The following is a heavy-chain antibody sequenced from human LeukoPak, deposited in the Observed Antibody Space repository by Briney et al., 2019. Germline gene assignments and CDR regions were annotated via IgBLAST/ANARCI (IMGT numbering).Heavy chain of an antibody. V-gene: IGHV3-21*01. CDR1: GFTFSSYS. D-gene: IGHD5-12*01. J-gene: IGHJ6*02. CDR2: ISSSSSYI. Sequence: GGSLRLSCAASGFTFSSYSMNWVRQAPGKGLEWVSSISSSSSYIYYADSVKGRFTISRDNAKNSLYLQMNSLRAEDTAVYYCVRDLGKAGYSGYDWNYYYYGMDVWGQGTTVTVSS. CDR3: VRDLGKAGYSGYDWNYYYYGMDV.